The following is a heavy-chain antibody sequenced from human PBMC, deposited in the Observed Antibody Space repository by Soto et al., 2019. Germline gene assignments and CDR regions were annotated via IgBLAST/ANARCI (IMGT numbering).Heavy chain of an antibody. CDR1: GYTFTSYG. D-gene: IGHD2-15*01. CDR3: ARDHDAGYCSGGSCPSEENWFDP. CDR2: ISAYNGNT. J-gene: IGHJ5*02. Sequence: QVQLVQSGAEVKKPGASVKVSCKASGYTFTSYGISWVRQAPGQGLEWMGWISAYNGNTNYAQKLQGRVTMTTDTSTSTAYMELRSLRSDDTAVYYCARDHDAGYCSGGSCPSEENWFDPWGQGTLVTVSS. V-gene: IGHV1-18*01.